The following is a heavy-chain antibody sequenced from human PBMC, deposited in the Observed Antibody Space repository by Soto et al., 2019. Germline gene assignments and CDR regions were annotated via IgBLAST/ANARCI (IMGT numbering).Heavy chain of an antibody. CDR2: ISVYNGNT. Sequence: QVQLVQSGAEVKKPGASVKVSCKASGFPFTSYKINWVRQAPGQGLEWMGWISVYNGNTDYAQKFQGRVTMTTDTSTSTAYMELRSLRSDDTAVYYCARDVSSDTTGFRGYDLWGQGTQVTVSS. CDR1: GFPFTSYK. J-gene: IGHJ4*02. D-gene: IGHD3-10*01. CDR3: ARDVSSDTTGFRGYDL. V-gene: IGHV1-18*01.